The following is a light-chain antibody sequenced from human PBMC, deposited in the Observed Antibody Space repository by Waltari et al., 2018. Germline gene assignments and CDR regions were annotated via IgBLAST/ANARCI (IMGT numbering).Light chain of an antibody. CDR3: QKSNNVPGT. Sequence: DIQMTQSPSSLSASVGDRVTITCRASQDISNSLAWYQQKPGKVPKPLIYTASTLQSGVPSRFSGSGSGTDFILTISSLQPEDVATYYCQKSNNVPGTFGQGTKVEIE. J-gene: IGKJ1*01. CDR2: TAS. V-gene: IGKV1-27*01. CDR1: QDISNS.